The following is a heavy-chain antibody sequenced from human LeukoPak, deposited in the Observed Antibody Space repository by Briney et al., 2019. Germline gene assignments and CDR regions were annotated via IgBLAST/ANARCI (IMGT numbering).Heavy chain of an antibody. J-gene: IGHJ4*02. V-gene: IGHV3-23*01. CDR1: GFTFSRYA. D-gene: IGHD3-16*02. Sequence: GGSLRLSCAASGFTFSRYAMSWVRQAPGRGLEWVSGISDSGGTTNYADSVKGRFTISRDNSKNTLYLQMNSLRAEDTAVYYCVYYAYVWGTYPGDSWGQGTLVTVSS. CDR3: VYYAYVWGTYPGDS. CDR2: ISDSGGTT.